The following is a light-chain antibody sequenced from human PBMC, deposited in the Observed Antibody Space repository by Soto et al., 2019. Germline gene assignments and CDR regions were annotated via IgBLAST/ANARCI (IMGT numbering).Light chain of an antibody. CDR3: QQYDNLPLIFT. CDR1: QDISNY. J-gene: IGKJ3*01. V-gene: IGKV1-33*01. Sequence: IPMTQSPSSLSASVGDRVTITCQASQDISNYLNWYQQKPGKAPKLLIYDASNLETGVPSRFSGSGSGTDFTFTISSLQPEDIATYYCQQYDNLPLIFTFGPGTKVDIK. CDR2: DAS.